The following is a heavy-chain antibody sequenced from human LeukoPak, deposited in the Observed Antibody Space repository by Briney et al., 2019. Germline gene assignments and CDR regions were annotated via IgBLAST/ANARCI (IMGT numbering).Heavy chain of an antibody. CDR2: MNPNSGST. D-gene: IGHD3-10*01. V-gene: IGHV1-8*01. J-gene: IGHJ4*02. CDR1: GYTFTSYD. CDR3: ARGGFGGSGSYYNAYIGY. Sequence: GASVKVSCKASGYTFTSYDINWVRQATGQGLELMGWMNPNSGSTGYAQKFQGRVTMTRNTSISTAYMELSSLRSEDTAVYYCARGGFGGSGSYYNAYIGYWGQGTLVTVSS.